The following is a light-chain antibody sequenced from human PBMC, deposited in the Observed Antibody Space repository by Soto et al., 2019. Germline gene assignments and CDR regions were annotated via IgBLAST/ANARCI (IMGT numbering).Light chain of an antibody. CDR3: QQLFDSPIT. J-gene: IGKJ5*01. Sequence: AIQLTQSPSSLSASLGDRVTITCRASQDITGALAWYQQKPGKAPKLLIYDASSLESGVPSRFSATVSGTEFSLTITSLQPEDFATYYCQQLFDSPITFGQGTRLEIK. CDR2: DAS. V-gene: IGKV1D-13*01. CDR1: QDITGA.